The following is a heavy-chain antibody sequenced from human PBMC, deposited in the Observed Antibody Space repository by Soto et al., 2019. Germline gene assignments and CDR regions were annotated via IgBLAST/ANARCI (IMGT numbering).Heavy chain of an antibody. CDR3: VRWWNGFDY. CDR2: ISLSGYVT. CDR1: GFIFGDYA. J-gene: IGHJ4*02. D-gene: IGHD1-1*01. V-gene: IGHV3-11*01. Sequence: QVRLVESGGDLVKPGGSLRLSCVGSGFIFGDYAMGWIRQAPGKWLEWISYISLSGYVTFVAVSVKGRFTFSRDNRKNTLYVQMNSLTAGDTAVYYCVRWWNGFDYWGQGTLVTVSS.